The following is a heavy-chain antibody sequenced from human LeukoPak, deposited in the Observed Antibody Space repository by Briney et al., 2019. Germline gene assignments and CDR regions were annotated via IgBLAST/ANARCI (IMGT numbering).Heavy chain of an antibody. V-gene: IGHV3-23*01. CDR1: GFTLRRFP. CDR2: ISGSGST. D-gene: IGHD6-19*01. CDR3: GKVRGIEQWLPRHHPFDV. J-gene: IGHJ3*01. Sequence: GGSLRLSCAASGFTLRRFPVTWLRQAPGKGLEGVSDISGSGSTYYADSVKGRFTIPRDNSKNQLYRQMKSLRAEDTATYDSGKVRGIEQWLPRHHPFDVWGQGTMNTVSS.